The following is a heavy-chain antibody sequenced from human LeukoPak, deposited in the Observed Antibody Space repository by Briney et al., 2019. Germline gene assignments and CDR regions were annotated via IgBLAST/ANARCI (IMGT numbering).Heavy chain of an antibody. Sequence: GGSLRLSCAASGLTFSSYEMNWFRQVPGKGLDGVSYISSSGSTIYYADSVKGRFTISRDNAKNSLYLQMNSLRAEDTAVYYCAELGITMIGGVWGKGTTVTISS. CDR1: GLTFSSYE. D-gene: IGHD3-10*02. V-gene: IGHV3-48*03. CDR3: AELGITMIGGV. J-gene: IGHJ6*04. CDR2: ISSSGSTI.